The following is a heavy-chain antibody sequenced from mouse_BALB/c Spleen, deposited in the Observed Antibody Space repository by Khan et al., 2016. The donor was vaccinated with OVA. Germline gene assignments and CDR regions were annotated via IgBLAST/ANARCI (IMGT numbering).Heavy chain of an antibody. J-gene: IGHJ3*01. D-gene: IGHD1-3*01. CDR2: IWAGGST. Sequence: QMQLEESGPGLVAPSQTLSITCTVSGFSLSNYGVHWVRQPPGQGLEWLGVIWAGGSTNHNSALMSRLSIRKDDCTSQVFLKMNSLQTDDTAMYYCARAFYNGAWFAYWGQGTLVTVSA. V-gene: IGHV2-9*02. CDR1: GFSLSNYG. CDR3: ARAFYNGAWFAY.